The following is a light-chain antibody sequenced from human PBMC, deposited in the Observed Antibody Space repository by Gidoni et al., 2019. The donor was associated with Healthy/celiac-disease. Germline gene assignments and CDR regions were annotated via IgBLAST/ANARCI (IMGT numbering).Light chain of an antibody. CDR1: RGISSY. V-gene: IGKV1-9*01. CDR3: QHLNSYPLT. CDR2: AAS. Sequence: DIQLTQSPSFLSASVGDRVTITCWASRGISSYLAWYQQKPGKAPKLLIYAASTLQSGVPSRFSGRGSGTEFTLTISSLQPEDFATYYCQHLNSYPLTFGGGTKVEIK. J-gene: IGKJ4*01.